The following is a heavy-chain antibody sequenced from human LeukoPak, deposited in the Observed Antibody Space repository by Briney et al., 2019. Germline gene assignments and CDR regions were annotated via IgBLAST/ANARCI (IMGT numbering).Heavy chain of an antibody. D-gene: IGHD2-21*01. Sequence: GSLRLSCAASGFTFSSYWMSWVRQPPGKGLEWIGNIYYGESTSYNPSHKSRVTISVDTSKNQFSLKLNSVTAADTAMYFCVRHYVLHIVGPSWWGQGILVTVSS. V-gene: IGHV4-39*01. CDR1: GFTFSSYW. CDR3: VRHYVLHIVGPSW. CDR2: IYYGEST. J-gene: IGHJ4*02.